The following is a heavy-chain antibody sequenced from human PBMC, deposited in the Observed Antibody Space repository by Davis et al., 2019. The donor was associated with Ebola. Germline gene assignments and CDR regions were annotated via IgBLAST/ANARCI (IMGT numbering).Heavy chain of an antibody. Sequence: MPSETLSLTCTVSGGSISSSSYYWGWIRQPPGKGLEWIGEIYHSGSTNYNPSLKSRVTISVDKSKNQFSLKLSSVTAADTAVYYCARGYYYDSSGYRRNAFDIWGQGTMVTVSS. CDR1: GGSISSSSYY. CDR3: ARGYYYDSSGYRRNAFDI. V-gene: IGHV4-39*07. CDR2: IYHSGST. D-gene: IGHD3-22*01. J-gene: IGHJ3*02.